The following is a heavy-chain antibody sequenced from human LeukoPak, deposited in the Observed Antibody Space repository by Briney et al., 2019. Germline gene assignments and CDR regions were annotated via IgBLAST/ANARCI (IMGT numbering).Heavy chain of an antibody. V-gene: IGHV3-23*01. Sequence: PGGSLRLSCAASGFTFTNYAMSWVRQAPGKGLEWVSDISGSGDFTYYADSVKGRFIISRDKSKNTLYLQMNSLRAEDTAVYYCAKDGARDGYNYPDYWGQGTLVTVS. CDR1: GFTFTNYA. CDR2: ISGSGDFT. J-gene: IGHJ4*02. D-gene: IGHD5-24*01. CDR3: AKDGARDGYNYPDY.